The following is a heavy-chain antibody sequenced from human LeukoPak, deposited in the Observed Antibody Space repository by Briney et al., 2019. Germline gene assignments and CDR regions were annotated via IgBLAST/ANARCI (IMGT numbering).Heavy chain of an antibody. D-gene: IGHD3-16*01. Sequence: GGSLRLPCAASGFTFSDYDMSWVRQAPGKGLEWVSSMSLSTSGKTYADSVKGRSTVSTDKAKNTLYLQMDSLRAEDTAIYYCPKALTRWAFDMWGQGTMVTVSS. J-gene: IGHJ3*02. CDR3: PKALTRWAFDM. V-gene: IGHV3-23*01. CDR2: MSLSTSGK. CDR1: GFTFSDYD.